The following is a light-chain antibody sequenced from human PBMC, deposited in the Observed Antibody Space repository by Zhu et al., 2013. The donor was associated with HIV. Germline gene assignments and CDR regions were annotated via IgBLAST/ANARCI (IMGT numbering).Light chain of an antibody. CDR2: AAS. Sequence: DIQMTQSPSSLSASVGDRVTITCRASQGIRIDLGWYQQKPGKAPKRLIYAASSLQSGVPSRFRGSGSGTEFTLTISRLQPEDFATYYCLQHNSYPHSFGQGTKLEIK. CDR3: LQHNSYPHS. J-gene: IGKJ2*03. V-gene: IGKV1-17*01. CDR1: QGIRID.